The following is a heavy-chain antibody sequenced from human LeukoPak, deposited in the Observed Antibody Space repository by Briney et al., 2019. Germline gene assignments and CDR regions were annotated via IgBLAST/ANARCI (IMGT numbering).Heavy chain of an antibody. J-gene: IGHJ4*02. V-gene: IGHV5-51*01. CDR3: ARLDSNSLDY. D-gene: IGHD1-1*01. CDR1: GSSFTSYW. Sequence: GESLQISCKGSGSSFTSYWIGWVRQMPGKGVEWMGIIYPGDCDTRYSPSFQGQVTISADKSISTAYLQWSTLKASYTAMYYCARLDSNSLDYWGQGTLVTVSS. CDR2: IYPGDCDT.